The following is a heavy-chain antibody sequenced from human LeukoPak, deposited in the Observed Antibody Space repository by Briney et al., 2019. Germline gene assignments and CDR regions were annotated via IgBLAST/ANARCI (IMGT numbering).Heavy chain of an antibody. CDR3: ARTLTIFGVVAPYYYYYMDV. J-gene: IGHJ6*03. V-gene: IGHV4-59*01. CDR2: IYYSGST. CDR1: GGSISSYY. D-gene: IGHD3-3*01. Sequence: PSETLSLTCPVSGGSISSYYWSWLRQPPGRGLEWIGYIYYSGSTNYNPSLKSRVTISVDTSKNQFSLKLSSVTAADTAVYYCARTLTIFGVVAPYYYYYMDVWGKGTTVTVSS.